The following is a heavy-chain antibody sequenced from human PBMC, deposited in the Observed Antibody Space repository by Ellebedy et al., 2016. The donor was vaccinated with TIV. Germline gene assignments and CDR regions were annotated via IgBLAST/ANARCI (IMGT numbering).Heavy chain of an antibody. D-gene: IGHD2-21*02. CDR2: ISSNGGST. CDR1: GFTFSSYA. Sequence: GESLKISCAASGFTFSSYAMHWVRQAPGKGLEYVSAISSNGGSTYYANSAKGRFTISRDNSKNTLYLQMGSLRAEDMAVYYCARDEGRGGDCPDYWGQGTLVTVSS. CDR3: ARDEGRGGDCPDY. J-gene: IGHJ4*02. V-gene: IGHV3-64*01.